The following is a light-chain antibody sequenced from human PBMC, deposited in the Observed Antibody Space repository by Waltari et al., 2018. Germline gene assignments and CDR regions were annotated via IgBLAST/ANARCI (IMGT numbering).Light chain of an antibody. CDR3: QQYDNVAAT. Sequence: IQMTQSPSPLSASVGVRVTITFPASQDISNYLNWYQQKPGIAPNLLIYDASNLQRGVPSRFSGSGSGTDFTFTITSLQPEDFATYYCQQYDNVAATFGQGTKVEI. V-gene: IGKV1-33*01. CDR1: QDISNY. CDR2: DAS. J-gene: IGKJ1*01.